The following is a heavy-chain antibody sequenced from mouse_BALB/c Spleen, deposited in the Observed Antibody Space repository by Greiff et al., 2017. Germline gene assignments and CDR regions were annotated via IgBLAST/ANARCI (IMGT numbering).Heavy chain of an antibody. Sequence: LQESGAELVRPGTSVKISCKASGYAFTNYWLGWVKQRPGHGLEWIGDIYPGSGNTYYNEKFKGKATLTADKSSSTAYMQLSSLTSEDSAVYFCARWLHDYWGQGTTLTVSS. J-gene: IGHJ2*01. CDR3: ARWLHDY. CDR2: IYPGSGNT. V-gene: IGHV1-63*01. CDR1: GYAFTNYW.